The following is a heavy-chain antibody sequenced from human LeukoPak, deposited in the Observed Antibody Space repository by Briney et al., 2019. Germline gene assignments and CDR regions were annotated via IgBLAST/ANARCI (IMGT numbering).Heavy chain of an antibody. CDR1: GYTFTSYG. CDR3: ARDYFRTRMNP. CDR2: ISAYNGNT. D-gene: IGHD3/OR15-3a*01. V-gene: IGHV1-18*01. Sequence: ASVKVSCKASGYTFTSYGISWVRQAPGQGLEWMGWISAYNGNTSYAQKFQGRVTMTRDTSTSTVYMELSSLRSEDTAVYYCARDYFRTRMNPWGQGTLVTVSS. J-gene: IGHJ5*02.